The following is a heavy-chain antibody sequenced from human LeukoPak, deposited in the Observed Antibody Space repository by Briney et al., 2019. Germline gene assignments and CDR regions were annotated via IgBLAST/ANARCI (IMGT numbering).Heavy chain of an antibody. Sequence: PGGSLRLSCAASGFTFSSYAMSWVRQAPGKGLEWVSAISGSGGSTYYADSVKGRFTISRDNSKNTLYLQMNSLRAEDTAVYYCASSGSSGQYFDYWGQGTLVTVPS. J-gene: IGHJ4*02. CDR3: ASSGSSGQYFDY. CDR2: ISGSGGST. V-gene: IGHV3-23*01. CDR1: GFTFSSYA. D-gene: IGHD3-10*01.